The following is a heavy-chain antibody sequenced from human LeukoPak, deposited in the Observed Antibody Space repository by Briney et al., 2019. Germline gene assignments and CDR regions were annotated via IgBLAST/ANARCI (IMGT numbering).Heavy chain of an antibody. CDR2: IHFSGRT. J-gene: IGHJ5*02. Sequence: PSETLSLTCTVSGGSISNHYWSWIRQPPGKGLEWIGYIHFSGRTQYNPSLKSRVTISVDTSKNQFSLRLSSVTAADTAVYYCARENYGDYEGGSGWFDPWGQGTLVTVSS. D-gene: IGHD4-17*01. V-gene: IGHV4-59*11. CDR1: GGSISNHY. CDR3: ARENYGDYEGGSGWFDP.